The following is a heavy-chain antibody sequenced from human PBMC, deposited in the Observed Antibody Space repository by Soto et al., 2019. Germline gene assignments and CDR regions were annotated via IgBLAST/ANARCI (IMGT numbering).Heavy chain of an antibody. J-gene: IGHJ3*02. CDR2: ISYDGSNK. CDR1: GFTFSSYA. V-gene: IGHV3-30-3*01. Sequence: QLGGSLRLSCAASGFTFSSYAMHWVCQAPGKGLEWVAVISYDGSNKYYADSVKGRFTISRDNSKNTLYLQMNSLRAEDTAVYYCARDRGSLRRRPDAFDIWGQGTMVTVSS. D-gene: IGHD1-26*01. CDR3: ARDRGSLRRRPDAFDI.